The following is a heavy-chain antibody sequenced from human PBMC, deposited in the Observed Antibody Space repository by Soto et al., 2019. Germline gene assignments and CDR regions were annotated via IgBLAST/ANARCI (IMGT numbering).Heavy chain of an antibody. J-gene: IGHJ3*02. CDR1: GYTLTELS. Sequence: ASVKVSCKVSGYTLTELSMHWVRQAPGKGLEWMGGFDPEDGETIYAQKFQGRVTMTEDTSTDTAYMELSSLRSEDTAVYYCATAVREFLVVVAAIDAFYICGKGTMVTVSS. V-gene: IGHV1-24*01. CDR2: FDPEDGET. CDR3: ATAVREFLVVVAAIDAFYI. D-gene: IGHD2-15*01.